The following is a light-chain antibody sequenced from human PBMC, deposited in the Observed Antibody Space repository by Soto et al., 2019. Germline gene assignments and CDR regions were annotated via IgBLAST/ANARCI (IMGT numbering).Light chain of an antibody. CDR3: LQHHSFPRT. Sequence: QMAQDSSSPVCTLREQGNIPLPASQGIRNDLGWYQQKPGKAPKRLIYSSSNLQSGVPSRFSGSGSGTEFNLTISSLQPEDSATYYCLQHHSFPRTFGQGTKVDIK. V-gene: IGKV1-17*01. CDR2: SSS. CDR1: QGIRND. J-gene: IGKJ1*01.